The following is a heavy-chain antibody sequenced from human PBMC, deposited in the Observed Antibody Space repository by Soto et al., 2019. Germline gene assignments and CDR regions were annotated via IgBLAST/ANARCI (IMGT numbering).Heavy chain of an antibody. CDR1: GYIFSDYG. J-gene: IGHJ3*02. D-gene: IGHD4-4*01. V-gene: IGHV1-18*01. Sequence: QVQLVQSGAEVKKHGASVKVSCKSSGYIFSDYGITWVRKAPGQGLEWMGWISAYNGNTDYAQKFQDRLTLATDTSTSTAYMELRSLRSDDTALYYCARPVTSPDHLDIWGQGTMVTVSS. CDR3: ARPVTSPDHLDI. CDR2: ISAYNGNT.